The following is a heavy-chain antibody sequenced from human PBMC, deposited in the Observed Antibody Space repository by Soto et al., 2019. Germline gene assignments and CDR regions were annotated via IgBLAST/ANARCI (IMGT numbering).Heavy chain of an antibody. J-gene: IGHJ5*01. CDR2: IRSGGSAT. CDR1: GFNFDTEP. D-gene: IGHD7-27*01. CDR3: VRDVNWGFDS. Sequence: EVQLVESGGGLVHPGGSLKLSCAASGFNFDTEPMTWVRQAPGKGLEWVSNIRSGGSATSYADSVKGRFTISRDNGKNSLYLQMNSLRDEDTAVYFCVRDVNWGFDSWGQGTLVTVSS. V-gene: IGHV3-48*02.